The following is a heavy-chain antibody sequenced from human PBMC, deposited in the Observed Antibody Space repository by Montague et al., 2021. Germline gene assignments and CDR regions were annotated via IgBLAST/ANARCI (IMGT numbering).Heavy chain of an antibody. V-gene: IGHV4-39*01. D-gene: IGHD4-23*01. CDR2: IYYSGST. CDR3: VVTPSLHYHGMDV. J-gene: IGHJ6*02. Sequence: SETLSLTCTVSGGSISSSSYYWGWIRQPPGKGLEWIGSIYYSGSTYYNPSLKSRLTISADTSKNQFSLKLSSVTAADTAVYYGVVTPSLHYHGMDVWGQGTTVTVSS. CDR1: GGSISSSSYY.